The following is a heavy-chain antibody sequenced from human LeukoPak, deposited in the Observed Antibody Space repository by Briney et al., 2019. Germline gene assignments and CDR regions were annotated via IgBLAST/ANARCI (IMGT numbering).Heavy chain of an antibody. CDR2: INPNSGVT. Sequence: ASVKVSCKASGYTFTGYYLHWVRQAPGQGLEWMGWINPNSGVTNYAQSFQGRVTMTRDTSISTAYMSRLRSDDTALYHCARGGYSGYDYEDYYYMDVWGKGTTVTISS. D-gene: IGHD5-12*01. V-gene: IGHV1-2*02. CDR1: GYTFTGYY. CDR3: ARGGYSGYDYEDYYYMDV. J-gene: IGHJ6*03.